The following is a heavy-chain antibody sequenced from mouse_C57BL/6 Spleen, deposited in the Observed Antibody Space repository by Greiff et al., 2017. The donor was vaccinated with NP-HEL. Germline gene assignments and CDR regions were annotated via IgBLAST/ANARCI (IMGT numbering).Heavy chain of an antibody. CDR1: GYTFTDYY. J-gene: IGHJ4*01. CDR2: INPNNGGT. Sequence: VQLHQSGPELVKPGASVKISCKASGYTFTDYYMNWVKQSHGKSLEWIGDINPNNGGTSYNQKFKGKATLTVDKSSSTAYMELRSLTSEDSAVYYSARRDDGYRGYAMDYWGQGTSVTVAS. V-gene: IGHV1-26*01. CDR3: ARRDDGYRGYAMDY. D-gene: IGHD2-3*01.